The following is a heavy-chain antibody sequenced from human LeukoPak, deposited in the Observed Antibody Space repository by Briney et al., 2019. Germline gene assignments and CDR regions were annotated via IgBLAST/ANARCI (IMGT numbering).Heavy chain of an antibody. CDR3: ARVSAGEEASNYGMDV. CDR2: ISAYNGNT. Sequence: ASVKLSCKASGHTFTNYAISWVRQAPGQGLESMGWISAYNGNTNYAQKLQGRVTMTTDTSTSTAYMELRSLRSDDTAVYYCARVSAGEEASNYGMDVWGQGTTVTVSS. V-gene: IGHV1-18*01. J-gene: IGHJ6*02. CDR1: GHTFTNYA. D-gene: IGHD3-16*01.